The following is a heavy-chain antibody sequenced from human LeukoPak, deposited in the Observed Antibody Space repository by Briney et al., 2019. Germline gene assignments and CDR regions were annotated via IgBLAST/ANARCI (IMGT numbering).Heavy chain of an antibody. V-gene: IGHV4-59*08. CDR2: IYYSGST. D-gene: IGHD3-3*01. CDR1: GGSISSYY. Sequence: TSETLSLTCTVSGGSISSYYWSWIRQPPGKGLEWIGYIYYSGSTNYNPSLKSRVTVSVDTSKKQFSVKLSSVTAADTAVYYCASPATYYDFWSGYHPFDYWGQGTLVTVSS. CDR3: ASPATYYDFWSGYHPFDY. J-gene: IGHJ4*02.